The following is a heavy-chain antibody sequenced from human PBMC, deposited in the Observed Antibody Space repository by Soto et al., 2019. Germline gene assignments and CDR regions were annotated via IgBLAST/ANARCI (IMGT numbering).Heavy chain of an antibody. V-gene: IGHV3-15*01. CDR2: IKSKTDGGTT. D-gene: IGHD3-16*01. J-gene: IGHJ6*02. CDR3: AREGETEYYYYGLDV. Sequence: GGSLRLSCAASGFTFSNAWMSWARQAPGKGLEWVGRIKSKTDGGTTDYAAPVKGRFTISRDDSKNTLYLQMNSLKTEDTAVYYCAREGETEYYYYGLDVWGQGTTVTVSS. CDR1: GFTFSNAW.